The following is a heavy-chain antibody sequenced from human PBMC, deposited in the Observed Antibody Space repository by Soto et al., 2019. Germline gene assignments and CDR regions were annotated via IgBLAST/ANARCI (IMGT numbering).Heavy chain of an antibody. V-gene: IGHV1-69*12. CDR2: IIPIFGTA. D-gene: IGHD5-12*01. CDR1: GGTFSSYT. Sequence: QVHLVKSGAEVKKPGSSVTVSCKASGGTFSSYTISWVQQAPGQGVEWMGGIIPIFGTANYAQKFQGRVTITADESTSTAYMELSSLRSEDTAVYYCARGNHRWLQLWYFDLWGRGTLVTVSS. CDR3: ARGNHRWLQLWYFDL. J-gene: IGHJ2*01.